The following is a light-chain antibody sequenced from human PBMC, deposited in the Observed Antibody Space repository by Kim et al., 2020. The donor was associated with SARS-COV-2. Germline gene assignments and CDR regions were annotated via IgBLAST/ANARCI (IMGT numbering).Light chain of an antibody. CDR1: SLRKSY. Sequence: SSELTQDPAVSVALGQTVTITCQGDSLRKSYASWSQQKPGQAPVLVIYGKNSRSSGFPDRFSGSNSGSTASLTITGAQAEDEADYYCSSRDTSGYHLVFGGGTKLTVL. CDR3: SSRDTSGYHLV. CDR2: GKN. V-gene: IGLV3-19*01. J-gene: IGLJ2*01.